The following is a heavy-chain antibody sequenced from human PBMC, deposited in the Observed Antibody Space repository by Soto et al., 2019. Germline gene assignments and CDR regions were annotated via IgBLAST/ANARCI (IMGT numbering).Heavy chain of an antibody. Sequence: SETLSLTCAVSGYSISSGYYWGWIRQPPGKGLEWIGSIYHSGSTYYNPSLKSRVTISVDTSKNQFSLKLSSVTAADTAVYYCARASGYSSSWYEVIYGMDVWGQGTTVPVSS. J-gene: IGHJ6*02. CDR3: ARASGYSSSWYEVIYGMDV. D-gene: IGHD6-13*01. CDR1: GYSISSGYY. CDR2: IYHSGST. V-gene: IGHV4-38-2*01.